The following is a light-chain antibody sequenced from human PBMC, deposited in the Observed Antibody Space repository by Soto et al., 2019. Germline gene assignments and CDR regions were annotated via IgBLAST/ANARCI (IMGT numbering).Light chain of an antibody. CDR1: QRVSSSY. CDR3: QQYGSSPLT. J-gene: IGKJ4*01. V-gene: IGKV3-20*01. Sequence: EIVLTQSPGTLSLSPGERATLSCRASQRVSSSYLAWYQQKPGHAPRLLIYGASSRATGIPDRFSGSGSGTDFTLTISRLEPEDFAVYYCQQYGSSPLTFGGGTKVEIK. CDR2: GAS.